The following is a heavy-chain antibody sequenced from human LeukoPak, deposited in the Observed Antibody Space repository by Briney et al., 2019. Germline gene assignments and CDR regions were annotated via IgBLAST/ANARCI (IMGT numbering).Heavy chain of an antibody. CDR2: IFHNGST. V-gene: IGHV4-4*02. J-gene: IGHJ4*02. D-gene: IGHD1-7*01. Sequence: SETLSLTCAVSGDSSSNTNWWSWVRQPPGRGLEWIGEIFHNGSTNSNPSLKSRVTISLDESKNHFSLRLTSVTAADTAMYYCARDKGGTDDYWGQGTLVTVSS. CDR1: GDSSSNTNW. CDR3: ARDKGGTDDY.